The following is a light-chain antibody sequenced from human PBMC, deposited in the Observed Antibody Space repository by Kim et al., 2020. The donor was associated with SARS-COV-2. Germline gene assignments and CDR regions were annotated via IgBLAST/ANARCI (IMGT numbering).Light chain of an antibody. CDR3: AAWDDSLNGYV. Sequence: QSVLTQPPSGSGTPGQRVTLSCSGGSSNIGSNAVSWYQQLPGTAPKLLIYRNDQRPSGVPDRFSGSKSGTSASLAISGLQSEDEADYYCAAWDDSLNGYVFGTGTKVTVL. CDR1: SSNIGSNA. CDR2: RND. V-gene: IGLV1-44*01. J-gene: IGLJ1*01.